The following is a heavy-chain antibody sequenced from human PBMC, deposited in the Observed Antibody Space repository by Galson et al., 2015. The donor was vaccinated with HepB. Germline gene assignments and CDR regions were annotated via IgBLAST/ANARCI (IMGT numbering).Heavy chain of an antibody. CDR1: GFTFSSYG. CDR2: ISYDGSKK. J-gene: IGHJ4*02. V-gene: IGHV3-30*03. CDR3: ARGCGGDCYWDPAVFDY. Sequence: SLRLSCAASGFTFSSYGMHWVRQAPGKGLEWVALISYDGSKKYYADSVKGRFTISRDNSKNTLYLQMNSLRAEDTALYYCARGCGGDCYWDPAVFDYWGQGTLVTVSS. D-gene: IGHD2-21*02.